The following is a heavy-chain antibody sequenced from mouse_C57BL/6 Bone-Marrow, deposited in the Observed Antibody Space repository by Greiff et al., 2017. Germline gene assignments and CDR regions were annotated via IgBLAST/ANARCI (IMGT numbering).Heavy chain of an antibody. CDR2: ISYDGSN. V-gene: IGHV3-6*01. J-gene: IGHJ1*03. CDR3: AREGGIYYLWYFDV. Sequence: DVHLVESGPGLVKPSQSLSLTCSVTGYSITSGYYWNWIRQFPGNKLEWMGYISYDGSNNYNPSLKNRISITRDTSKNQFFLKLNSVTTEDTATYYCAREGGIYYLWYFDVWGTGTTVTVSS. CDR1: GYSITSGYY. D-gene: IGHD1-1*01.